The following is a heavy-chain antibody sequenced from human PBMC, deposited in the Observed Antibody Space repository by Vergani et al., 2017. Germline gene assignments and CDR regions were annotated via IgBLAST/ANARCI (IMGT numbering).Heavy chain of an antibody. D-gene: IGHD6-19*01. CDR2: INHSGST. CDR3: ARDQLAVAGFDY. Sequence: QVQLQQWGAGLLKPSETLSLTCAVYGGSFSGYYWSWIRQPPGKGLEWIGEINHSGSTNYNPSLKSRVTISVDTSKNQFSLQLNSVTPEDTAVYYCARDQLAVAGFDYWGQGTLVTVSS. V-gene: IGHV4-34*01. J-gene: IGHJ4*02. CDR1: GGSFSGYY.